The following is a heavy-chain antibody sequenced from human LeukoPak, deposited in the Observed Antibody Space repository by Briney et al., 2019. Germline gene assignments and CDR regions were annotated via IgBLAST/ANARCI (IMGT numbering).Heavy chain of an antibody. CDR2: INPNSGGT. CDR3: ARPEYSSSWYLGAFDI. J-gene: IGHJ3*02. D-gene: IGHD6-13*01. V-gene: IGHV1-2*02. CDR1: GYTFTGYY. Sequence: VASVKVSCKASGYTFTGYYMHWVRQAPGQGLEWMGWINPNSGGTNYAQKFQGRVTMTRDTSISTAYMELSRLRSDDTAVYYCARPEYSSSWYLGAFDIWGQGTMVTVSS.